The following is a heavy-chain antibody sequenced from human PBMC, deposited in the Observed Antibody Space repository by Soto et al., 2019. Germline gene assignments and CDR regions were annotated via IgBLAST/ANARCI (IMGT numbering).Heavy chain of an antibody. CDR1: GFSLSPYW. J-gene: IGHJ4*02. CDR3: ARDLGGPDY. CDR2: LSSDGFGA. D-gene: IGHD3-16*01. V-gene: IGHV3-74*03. Sequence: GPLRLSCAASGFSLSPYWMHWVRQVPGRGLEWVARLSSDGFGAAYADSVKGRFFISRDIARNTLSLQMNSLRADDTAVYYCARDLGGPDYWGRGTSVTVSS.